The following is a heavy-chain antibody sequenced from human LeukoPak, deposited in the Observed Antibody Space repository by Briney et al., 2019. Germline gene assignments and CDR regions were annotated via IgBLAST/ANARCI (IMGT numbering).Heavy chain of an antibody. CDR3: AKDKRAAGRYYYYYMDV. CDR2: ISWDGGST. CDR1: GFTFDDYA. Sequence: GGSLRLSCAASGFTFDDYAMHWVRQAPGKGLEWVSLISWDGGSTYYADSVKGRFTISRDNSKNSLYLQMNSLRAEDTALYYCAKDKRAAGRYYYYYMDVWGKGTTVTVSS. V-gene: IGHV3-43D*03. J-gene: IGHJ6*03. D-gene: IGHD6-13*01.